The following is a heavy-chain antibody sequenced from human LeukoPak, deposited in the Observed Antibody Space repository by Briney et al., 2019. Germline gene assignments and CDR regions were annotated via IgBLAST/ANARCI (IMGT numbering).Heavy chain of an antibody. V-gene: IGHV4-38-2*01. CDR2: IYHSGST. CDR1: GYSISSGYY. Sequence: PSETLSLTCAVSGYSISSGYYWGWIRQPPGKGLEWIGSIYHSGSTYYNPSLKSRFTISVDTSKKQFALKLSSVTADDQAVLYCSRPDCGGYSCYSVYAFDVWGQGTMVTVSS. J-gene: IGHJ3*01. CDR3: SRPDCGGYSCYSVYAFDV. D-gene: IGHD2-15*01.